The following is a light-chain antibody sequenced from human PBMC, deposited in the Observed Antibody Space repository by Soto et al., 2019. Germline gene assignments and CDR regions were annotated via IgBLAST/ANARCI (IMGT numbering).Light chain of an antibody. Sequence: ETVLTQSPATLSLSPGEVATLSGRASEGLTNSYLAWYQQKPGQAPSLLIYGASSRATGIPDRFSGSGSGTEFTLTVDRLEPEDFAVYYCHQYGSSPQTLGRGTKVDI. V-gene: IGKV3-20*01. CDR1: EGLTNSY. CDR3: HQYGSSPQT. J-gene: IGKJ1*01. CDR2: GAS.